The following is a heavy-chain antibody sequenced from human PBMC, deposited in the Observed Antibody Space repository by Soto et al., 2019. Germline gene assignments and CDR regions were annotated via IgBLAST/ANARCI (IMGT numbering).Heavy chain of an antibody. Sequence: QVQLQESGPGLVKPSQTLSLTCTVSGGSVSSADWNWSWIRQTPGKGLEWIGHIYEGGRTYSNPSLMSRATISLETSKNLFSLNLKSVTAADTAVYYCTRGPSGDKVDFWGQGLLVTVSS. D-gene: IGHD7-27*01. J-gene: IGHJ4*02. CDR1: GGSVSSADWN. V-gene: IGHV4-30-4*08. CDR2: IYEGGRT. CDR3: TRGPSGDKVDF.